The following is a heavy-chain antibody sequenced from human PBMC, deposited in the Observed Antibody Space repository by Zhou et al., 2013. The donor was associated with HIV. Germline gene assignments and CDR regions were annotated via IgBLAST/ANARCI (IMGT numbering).Heavy chain of an antibody. Sequence: QVQLVQSGAEVKKPGSSVKVSCKASGGPFSSYAISWVRQAPGQGLEYMGGFIPIFGTANYAQKFQGRLTITTDESTSTAYMELSDLKSEDTALYYCARKRDVVVLPAAQGAFDIWGQGTMVTVSS. CDR1: GGPFSSYA. D-gene: IGHD2-2*01. J-gene: IGHJ3*02. CDR3: ARKRDVVVLPAAQGAFDI. V-gene: IGHV1-69*05. CDR2: FIPIFGTA.